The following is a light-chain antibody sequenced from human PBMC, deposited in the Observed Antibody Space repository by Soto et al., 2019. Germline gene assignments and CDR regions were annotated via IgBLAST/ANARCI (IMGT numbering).Light chain of an antibody. J-gene: IGKJ5*01. V-gene: IGKV1-5*01. CDR1: QSISSW. CDR3: QQYGSSPTIT. CDR2: DAS. Sequence: DIKMTQSPSTLSASVGDRVNITCRSSQSISSWLAWYQQKPGKAHKLLIYDASSLESGVPSRFSGSGSGTEFTLTISSLQPDDLAVYYGQQYGSSPTITFGQGTRLEIK.